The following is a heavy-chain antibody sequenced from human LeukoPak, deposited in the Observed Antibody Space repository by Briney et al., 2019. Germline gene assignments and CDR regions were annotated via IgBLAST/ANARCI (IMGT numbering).Heavy chain of an antibody. Sequence: SETLSLTCAVYGGSFSGYYWSWIRQPPGKGLEWIGEINHSGSTNYNPSLKSRVTISVDTSKNQFSLKLSSVTAADTAVYYCARGPLDYWGQGTLVTVSS. J-gene: IGHJ4*02. CDR3: ARGPLDY. CDR1: GGSFSGYY. CDR2: INHSGST. V-gene: IGHV4-34*01.